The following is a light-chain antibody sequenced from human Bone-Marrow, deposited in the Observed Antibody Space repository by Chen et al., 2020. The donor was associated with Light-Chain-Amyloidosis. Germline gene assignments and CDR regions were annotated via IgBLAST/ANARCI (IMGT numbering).Light chain of an antibody. CDR2: EVT. CDR3: CSFAGTSTPL. J-gene: IGLJ2*01. Sequence: QSALTQPPSVSGSPGQSITISCTGTSSDIGSYTLVSWYQQHPGKAPQLLIYEVTQRPSGVSGRFSGYKSGNTASLTISGLRTDDEAYYFCCSFAGTSTPLFGGGSKLTV. V-gene: IGLV2-23*02. CDR1: SSDIGSYTL.